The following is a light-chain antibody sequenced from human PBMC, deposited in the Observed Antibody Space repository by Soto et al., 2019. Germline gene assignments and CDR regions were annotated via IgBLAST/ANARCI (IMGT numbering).Light chain of an antibody. V-gene: IGKV3-11*01. CDR2: DAY. J-gene: IGKJ5*01. CDR1: QSVSSY. Sequence: EIVMTQSPATMCVSPGERATLSCRASQSVSSYLAWYQQKPGQAARLLIYDAYNRATGITARFSGSGSGTDFTLTISSLEPEDFAVYYCQQRSNWPPTFGQGTRLEIK. CDR3: QQRSNWPPT.